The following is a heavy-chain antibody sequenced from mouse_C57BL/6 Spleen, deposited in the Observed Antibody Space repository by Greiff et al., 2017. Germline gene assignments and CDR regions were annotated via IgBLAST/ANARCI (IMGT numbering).Heavy chain of an antibody. CDR2: IYPNNGGT. D-gene: IGHD1-1*01. CDR3: ARGRFITGLGKV. J-gene: IGHJ1*03. Sequence: EVQLQQSGPELVKPGASVKISCKASGYTFTDYYMNWVKQSHGQSLEWIGAIYPNNGGTSYNQKFKGKDTLTVDKSSSTAYMELRSLTSEDAAVYYCARGRFITGLGKVWGTGTTGTVSS. CDR1: GYTFTDYY. V-gene: IGHV1-26*01.